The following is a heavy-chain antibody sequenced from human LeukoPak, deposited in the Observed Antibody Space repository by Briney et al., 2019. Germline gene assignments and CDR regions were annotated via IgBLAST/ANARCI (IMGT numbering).Heavy chain of an antibody. Sequence: SETLSLTCAVSGGSISSSNWWSWVRQPPGKGLEWIGEIYHSASTNYNPSLKSRVTISVDKSKNQFSLKLSSVTAADTAVYYCASIAAAGSRPIDYWGQGTVVTVSS. CDR3: ASIAAAGSRPIDY. CDR1: GGSISSSNW. D-gene: IGHD6-13*01. J-gene: IGHJ4*02. V-gene: IGHV4-4*02. CDR2: IYHSAST.